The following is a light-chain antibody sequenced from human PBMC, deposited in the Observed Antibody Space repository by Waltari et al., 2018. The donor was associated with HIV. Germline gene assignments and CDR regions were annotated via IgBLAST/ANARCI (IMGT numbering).Light chain of an antibody. CDR1: SSDVGAYDF. CDR2: EVT. V-gene: IGLV2-8*01. CDR3: TSYASNNNYV. J-gene: IGLJ1*01. Sequence: QSALTHPHSASGSPGQSVTISCTGTSSDVGAYDFVSWYQQHPGKVPKLIISEVTKRPSGVPVRFFGSKSDNTASLTISGLQAEDEADYYCTSYASNNNYVFGTGTKVTVL.